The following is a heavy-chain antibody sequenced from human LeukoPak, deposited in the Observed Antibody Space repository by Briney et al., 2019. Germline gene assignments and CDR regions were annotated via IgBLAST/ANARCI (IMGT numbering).Heavy chain of an antibody. CDR3: ARDLVVVVVAATTHYYYYGMDV. CDR1: GYTFTSYA. CDR2: INTNTVNP. D-gene: IGHD2-15*01. V-gene: IGHV7-4-1*02. J-gene: IGHJ6*02. Sequence: ASVKVSCKASGYTFTSYAMNWVRQAPGQGLEWMGWINTNTVNPTYAQGFTGRFVFSLDTSVSTAYLQISSLKAEDTAVYYCARDLVVVVVAATTHYYYYGMDVWGQGTTVTVSS.